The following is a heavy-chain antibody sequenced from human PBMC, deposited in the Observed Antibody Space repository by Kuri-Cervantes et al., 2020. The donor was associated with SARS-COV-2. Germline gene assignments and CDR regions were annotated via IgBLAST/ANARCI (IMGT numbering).Heavy chain of an antibody. CDR1: GCTFSSYS. CDR2: ISGSGGST. Sequence: GESLKISCEASGCTFSSYSMNWVRQAPGKGLEWVSAISGSGGSTYYADSVKGRFTISRDKSNNTLYLQMNSLRAEDTDVYYCARDNSITGTTFDYWGQGTLVTVSS. D-gene: IGHD1-7*01. CDR3: ARDNSITGTTFDY. V-gene: IGHV3-23*01. J-gene: IGHJ4*02.